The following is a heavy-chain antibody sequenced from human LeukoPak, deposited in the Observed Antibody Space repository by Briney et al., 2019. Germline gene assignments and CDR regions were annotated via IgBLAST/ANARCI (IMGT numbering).Heavy chain of an antibody. D-gene: IGHD2-8*01. CDR3: ARVGEYCTNGVCSRLFDY. J-gene: IGHJ4*02. V-gene: IGHV1-18*01. CDR2: ISAYNGNT. Sequence: AASVKVSCKVSGYTFTSYDINWVRQATGQGLEWMGWISAYNGNTNYAQKLQGRVTMTTDTSTSTAYMELRSLRSDDTAVYYCARVGEYCTNGVCSRLFDYWGQGTLVTVSS. CDR1: GYTFTSYD.